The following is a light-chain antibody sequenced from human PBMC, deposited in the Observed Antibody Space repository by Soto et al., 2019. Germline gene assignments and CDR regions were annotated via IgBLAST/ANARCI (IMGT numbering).Light chain of an antibody. Sequence: EFVMTQSPATLSVSPGERATLSCRASLSVSSNLAWYQQKPGQAPRLLIYAASSRASGIPARFSGSGSRTEFTLTISSLQSDDFAVYFCQEYDSRKLFGQGTKVEIK. J-gene: IGKJ1*01. CDR2: AAS. CDR3: QEYDSRKL. CDR1: LSVSSN. V-gene: IGKV3-15*01.